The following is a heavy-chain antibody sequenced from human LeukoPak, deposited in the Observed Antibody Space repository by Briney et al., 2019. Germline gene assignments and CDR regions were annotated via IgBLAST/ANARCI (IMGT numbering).Heavy chain of an antibody. CDR2: IYSDGHT. Sequence: GGSLRLSCAASGFIVSNKYMTWVRQAPGKGLEWVSLIYSDGHTYYADSVRGRCTISRDNSKNTLYLQMNSLRADDTAVYYCAKEYSGSFSPFPSYFDYWGQGTLVTVSS. D-gene: IGHD1-26*01. CDR1: GFIVSNKY. J-gene: IGHJ4*02. V-gene: IGHV3-53*01. CDR3: AKEYSGSFSPFPSYFDY.